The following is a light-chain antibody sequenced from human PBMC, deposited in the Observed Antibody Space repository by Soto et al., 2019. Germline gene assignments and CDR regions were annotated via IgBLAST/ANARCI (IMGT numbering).Light chain of an antibody. CDR3: QQYGSSPPT. CDR2: GAS. Sequence: ERVMTKSQATLSVSPGERATLSCRASQSVSSNLAWYQQKPGQAPRLLIYGASTRATGIPDRFSGSGSGTDFTLTISRLEPEDVAVYYCQQYGSSPPTFGQGTKVDNK. CDR1: QSVSSN. J-gene: IGKJ1*01. V-gene: IGKV3-20*01.